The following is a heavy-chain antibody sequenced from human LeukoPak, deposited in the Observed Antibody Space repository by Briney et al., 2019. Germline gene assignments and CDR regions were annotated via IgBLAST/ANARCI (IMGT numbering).Heavy chain of an antibody. CDR3: AKELLGAAMVTGVFDY. CDR1: GFTFSSYA. CDR2: ISGSGGST. D-gene: IGHD5-18*01. J-gene: IGHJ4*02. V-gene: IGHV3-23*01. Sequence: GGSLRLSCAASGFTFSSYAMSWVRQAPGKGLEWVSAISGSGGSTYYADSVKGRFTISRDNSKNTLYLQMNSLRAEDTAVYYCAKELLGAAMVTGVFDYWGQGTLVTVSS.